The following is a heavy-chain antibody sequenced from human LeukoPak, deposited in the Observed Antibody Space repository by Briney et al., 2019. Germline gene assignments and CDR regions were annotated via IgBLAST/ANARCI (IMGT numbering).Heavy chain of an antibody. CDR1: EFSVGSNY. V-gene: IGHV3-53*01. Sequence: GGSLRLSCAASEFSVGSNYMTWVRQAPGKGLEWVSVIYSGDSTYYADSVKGRFTISRDNSKNTLYLQMNSLRAEDTAVYYCTTLVYYYYYMDVWGKGTTVTISS. CDR2: IYSGDST. CDR3: TTLVYYYYYMDV. J-gene: IGHJ6*03. D-gene: IGHD3-16*01.